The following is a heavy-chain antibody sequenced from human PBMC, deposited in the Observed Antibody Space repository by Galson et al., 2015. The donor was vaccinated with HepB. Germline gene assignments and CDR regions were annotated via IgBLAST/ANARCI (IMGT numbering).Heavy chain of an antibody. V-gene: IGHV3-23*01. CDR2: ITQSGDNT. J-gene: IGHJ4*02. D-gene: IGHD6-19*01. CDR1: GFTFSYYA. Sequence: SLRLSCAASGFTFSYYAMAWVRQAPGKGLEWVSAITQSGDNTHSADSMKGRFFLSRDNSQNTLFLQMNSLRADDTAIYFCGKVFPEKTDGWYRQALYYFDSWGQGTRVTVSS. CDR3: GKVFPEKTDGWYRQALYYFDS.